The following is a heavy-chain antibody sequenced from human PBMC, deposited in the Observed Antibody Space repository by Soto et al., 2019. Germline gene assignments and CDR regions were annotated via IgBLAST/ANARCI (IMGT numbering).Heavy chain of an antibody. D-gene: IGHD5-12*01. J-gene: IGHJ4*02. CDR1: GYTFTSYG. CDR3: ARGSLLRGYSGYDYRDY. Sequence: ASVKVSCKASGYTFTSYGISWVRQAPGQGLEWMGWISAYNGNTNYAQKLQGRVTMTTDTSTSTAYMELRSLRSDDTAVYYCARGSLLRGYSGYDYRDYWGQGTLVTVSS. V-gene: IGHV1-18*01. CDR2: ISAYNGNT.